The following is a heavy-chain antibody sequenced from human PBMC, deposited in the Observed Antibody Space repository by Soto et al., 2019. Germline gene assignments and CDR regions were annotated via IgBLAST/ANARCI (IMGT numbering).Heavy chain of an antibody. CDR3: ARAGITMFRGVWDGMDV. CDR1: GGTFSSYA. J-gene: IGHJ6*02. CDR2: IIPIFGTA. D-gene: IGHD3-10*01. Sequence: QVQLVQSGAEVKKPGSSVKVSCKASGGTFSSYAISWVRQAPGQGLEWMGGIIPIFGTANYAQKFQGRVTITADESTSTGYMELGSLRAEGPAVYYCARAGITMFRGVWDGMDVWGQGTTVTVSS. V-gene: IGHV1-69*12.